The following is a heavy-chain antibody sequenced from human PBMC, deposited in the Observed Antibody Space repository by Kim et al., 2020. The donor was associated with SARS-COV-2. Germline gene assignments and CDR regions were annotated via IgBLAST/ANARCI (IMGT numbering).Heavy chain of an antibody. D-gene: IGHD6-19*01. J-gene: IGHJ4*02. Sequence: LSLTCAASGFTFSSYAMSRVRQAPGKGLERVSVIYSGGSSTYYADSVKGRFTISRDNSKNTLYLQMNSLRAEDTAVYHCAKPVKQWLVYDYWGQGTL. V-gene: IGHV3-23*03. CDR1: GFTFSSYA. CDR2: IYSGGSST. CDR3: AKPVKQWLVYDY.